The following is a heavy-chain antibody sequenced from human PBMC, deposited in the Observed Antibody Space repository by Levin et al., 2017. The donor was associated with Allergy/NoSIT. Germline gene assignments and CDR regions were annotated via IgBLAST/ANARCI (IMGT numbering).Heavy chain of an antibody. Sequence: GGSLRLSCAASGFTFSSYWMSWVRQAPGKGLEWVANIKQDGSEKYYVDSVKGRFTISRDNAKNSLYLQMNSLRAEDTAVYYCARDAGYSYGYSPYLNDYWGQGTLVTVSS. CDR1: GFTFSSYW. CDR2: IKQDGSEK. D-gene: IGHD5-18*01. J-gene: IGHJ4*02. V-gene: IGHV3-7*01. CDR3: ARDAGYSYGYSPYLNDY.